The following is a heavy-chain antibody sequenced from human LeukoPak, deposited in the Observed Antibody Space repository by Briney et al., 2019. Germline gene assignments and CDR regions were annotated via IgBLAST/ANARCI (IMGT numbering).Heavy chain of an antibody. Sequence: SVKVSCKASGGTFSSYAISWVRQAPGQGLEWMGRIIPILGIANYAQKFQGRVTITADESTSTAYMELSSLRSEDTAVYYCARDIMGSGYSFDYWGQGTLVTVSS. CDR2: IIPILGIA. CDR1: GGTFSSYA. CDR3: ARDIMGSGYSFDY. D-gene: IGHD3-22*01. J-gene: IGHJ4*02. V-gene: IGHV1-69*04.